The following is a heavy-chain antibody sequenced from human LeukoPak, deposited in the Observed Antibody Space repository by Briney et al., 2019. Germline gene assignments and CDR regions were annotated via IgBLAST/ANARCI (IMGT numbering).Heavy chain of an antibody. CDR1: GFTFSSYW. V-gene: IGHV3-7*04. CDR3: ARDTTYQSIVVVMFPYYGMDV. Sequence: QTGGSLRLSCAASGFTFSSYWMSWVRQAPGKGLEWVANIKQDGSEKYYVDSVKGRFTISRDNAKNSLYLQMYSLRAEDTAVYYCARDTTYQSIVVVMFPYYGMDVWGQGTTVTVSS. CDR2: IKQDGSEK. J-gene: IGHJ6*02. D-gene: IGHD3-22*01.